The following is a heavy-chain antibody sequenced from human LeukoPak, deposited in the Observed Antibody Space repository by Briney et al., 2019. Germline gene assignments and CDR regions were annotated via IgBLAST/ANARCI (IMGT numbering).Heavy chain of an antibody. Sequence: PSETLSLTCAVYGGSFSGYYWSWIRQPPGKGLEWIGEINHSGSTNHNPSLKSRVTISVDTSKNQFSLKLSSVTAADTAVYYCARTRDEQDTAMVNWFDPWGQGTLVTVSS. CDR3: ARTRDEQDTAMVNWFDP. CDR2: INHSGST. V-gene: IGHV4-34*01. D-gene: IGHD5-18*01. CDR1: GGSFSGYY. J-gene: IGHJ5*02.